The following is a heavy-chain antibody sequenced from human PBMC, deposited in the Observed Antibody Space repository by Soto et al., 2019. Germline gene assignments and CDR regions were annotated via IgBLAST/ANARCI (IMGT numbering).Heavy chain of an antibody. CDR1: GDSMSSGGYY. CDR3: ARTGYSDYDFGY. D-gene: IGHD5-12*01. V-gene: IGHV4-31*03. J-gene: IGHJ4*02. CDR2: IYHSGST. Sequence: TLSLTCSVSGDSMSSGGYYWSWIRQQPGKGLVWIGYIYHSGSTYYNPSLKSRVSISVDTSKSQFSLRLTSVTAADTAVYYCARTGYSDYDFGYWGQGTQVTVSS.